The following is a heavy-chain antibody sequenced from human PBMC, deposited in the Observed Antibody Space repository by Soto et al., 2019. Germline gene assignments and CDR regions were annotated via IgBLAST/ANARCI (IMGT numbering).Heavy chain of an antibody. Sequence: GGSLRLSCAASGFTFSSYIMNWVRQAPGKGLEWVSYISSSSSTIYYADSVKGRFTISRDNAKNSLYLQMNSLRAEDTAVYYCARSYYDFWSGYYPNYYYYYMDVWGKGTTVTVSS. CDR3: ARSYYDFWSGYYPNYYYYYMDV. J-gene: IGHJ6*03. CDR1: GFTFSSYI. D-gene: IGHD3-3*01. CDR2: ISSSSSTI. V-gene: IGHV3-48*01.